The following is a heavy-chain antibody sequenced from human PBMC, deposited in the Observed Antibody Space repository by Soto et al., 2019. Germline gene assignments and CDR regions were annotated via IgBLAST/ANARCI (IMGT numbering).Heavy chain of an antibody. CDR2: IYYTGNT. V-gene: IGHV4-31*03. CDR3: AREQWGFDS. CDR1: GGSISSSGHY. D-gene: IGHD6-19*01. Sequence: QVQLQESGPELVKPSQTLSLTCTVSGGSISSSGHYWTWIRQHPGKGLEWIAYIYYTGNTYYNPSLKSRLSISVDTSKNQFSLKLRSVTAADTAVYYCAREQWGFDSWGQGTLVTVSS. J-gene: IGHJ4*02.